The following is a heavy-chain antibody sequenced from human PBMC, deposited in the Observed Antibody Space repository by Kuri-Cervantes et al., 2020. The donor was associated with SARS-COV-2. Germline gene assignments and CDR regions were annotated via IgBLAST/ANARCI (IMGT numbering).Heavy chain of an antibody. J-gene: IGHJ5*02. V-gene: IGHV1-8*02. CDR1: GYTFTSYG. D-gene: IGHD4-17*01. Sequence: ASVKVSCKASGYTFTSYGISWVRQAPGQGLEWMGWMNPNSGNTGYAQKFQGRVTMTRNTSISTAYMELSSLRSEDTAVYYCARVDGRRGDYWFDPWGQGTLVTVSS. CDR2: MNPNSGNT. CDR3: ARVDGRRGDYWFDP.